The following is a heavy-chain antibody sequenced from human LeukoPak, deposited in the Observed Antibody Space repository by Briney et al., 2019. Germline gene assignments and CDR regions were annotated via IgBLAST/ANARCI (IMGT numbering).Heavy chain of an antibody. CDR1: AGFTFSDYW. D-gene: IGHD6-19*01. V-gene: IGHV3-7*03. CDR3: VGGIGWQPDY. CDR2: ISQDGREK. J-gene: IGHJ4*02. Sequence: GGSLRLSCAASAGFTFSDYWMNWVRQAPGKGLEWVAIISQDGREKLYVDSVKGRFTISRDNAKSSLYLQINSLRAEDTAVYYCVGGIGWQPDYWGQGALVTVSS.